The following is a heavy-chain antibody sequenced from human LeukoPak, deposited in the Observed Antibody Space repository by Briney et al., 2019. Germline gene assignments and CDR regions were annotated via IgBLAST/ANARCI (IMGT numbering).Heavy chain of an antibody. Sequence: GGSLRLSCAASGFTFSSYSMNWVRQAPGKGLEWVSYISSSSSTIYYADSVKGRFTISRDNAKNSLYLQMNSLRAEDTAVYYCARVGRGDYYYYGMDVWGQGTTVTVSS. CDR2: ISSSSSTI. CDR1: GFTFSSYS. J-gene: IGHJ6*02. CDR3: ARVGRGDYYYYGMDV. V-gene: IGHV3-48*04. D-gene: IGHD1-26*01.